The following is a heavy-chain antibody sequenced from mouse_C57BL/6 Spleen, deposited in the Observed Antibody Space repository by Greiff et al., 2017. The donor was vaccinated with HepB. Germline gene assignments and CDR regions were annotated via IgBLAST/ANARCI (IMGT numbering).Heavy chain of an antibody. Sequence: DVKLQESGPGLVKPSQSLSLTCSVTGYSITSGYYWNWIRQFPGNKLEWMGYISYDGSNNYNPSLKNRISITRDTSKNQFFLKLNSVTTEDTATYYCARRKQGYFDVWGTGTTVTVSS. J-gene: IGHJ1*03. CDR3: ARRKQGYFDV. V-gene: IGHV3-6*01. CDR1: GYSITSGYY. CDR2: ISYDGSN.